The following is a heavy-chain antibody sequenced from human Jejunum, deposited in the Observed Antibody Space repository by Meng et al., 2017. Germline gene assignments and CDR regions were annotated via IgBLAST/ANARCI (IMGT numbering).Heavy chain of an antibody. J-gene: IGHJ4*02. CDR2: LNPIFGTA. CDR1: VGVLSSHA. Sequence: LLLQYGARGKKARSSAQLSSQASVGVLSSHAITGVRQAPGQGLELMGWLNPIFGTANYAKKFQGRVSIPADESTSTAYMELSSLRSEDTAVYYCAREIGGYSYGYVYYWGQGTRVTVSS. CDR3: AREIGGYSYGYVYY. D-gene: IGHD5-18*01. V-gene: IGHV1-69*01.